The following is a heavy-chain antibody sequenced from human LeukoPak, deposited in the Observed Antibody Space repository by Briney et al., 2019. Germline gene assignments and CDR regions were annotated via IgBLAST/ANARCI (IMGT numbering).Heavy chain of an antibody. CDR1: GFTFSSYW. CDR3: ARDSSSWYAEPYYFDY. CDR2: IKQDGSEK. V-gene: IGHV3-7*01. J-gene: IGHJ4*02. Sequence: GGSLRLSCAASGFTFSSYWMSWVRQAPGKGLEWVANIKQDGSEKYYVDSVKGRFTISRENAKNSLYLQMNSLRAEDTAVYYCARDSSSWYAEPYYFDYWGQGTLVTVSS. D-gene: IGHD6-13*01.